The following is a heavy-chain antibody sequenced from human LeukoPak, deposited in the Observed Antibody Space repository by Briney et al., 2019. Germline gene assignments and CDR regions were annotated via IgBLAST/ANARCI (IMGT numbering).Heavy chain of an antibody. CDR1: GYTFTDYP. Sequence: ASVKVPCKASGYTFTDYPIGWVRQAPGQGLEWMGWISAYNGYTNYEQSLQGRVSMTTDTSARTAYMELRSLRTDDTAMYYCTRVGGSYDGLTDYWGQGTLVTVSS. V-gene: IGHV1-18*01. CDR3: TRVGGSYDGLTDY. D-gene: IGHD1-26*01. CDR2: ISAYNGYT. J-gene: IGHJ4*02.